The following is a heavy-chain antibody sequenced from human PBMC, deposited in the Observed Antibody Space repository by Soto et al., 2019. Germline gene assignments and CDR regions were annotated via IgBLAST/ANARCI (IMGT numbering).Heavy chain of an antibody. CDR2: IYTSGST. CDR3: ARGGVTMVRGVYAFDI. J-gene: IGHJ3*02. Sequence: QVQLQESGPGLVKPSETLSLTCTVSGGSISSYYWSWIRQPAGKGLEWIGRIYTSGSTNYNPSLKGGVTISVDTSKNQFSLKLSSVTAEDPAVYYCARGGVTMVRGVYAFDIWGQGTMVTVSS. V-gene: IGHV4-4*07. D-gene: IGHD3-10*01. CDR1: GGSISSYY.